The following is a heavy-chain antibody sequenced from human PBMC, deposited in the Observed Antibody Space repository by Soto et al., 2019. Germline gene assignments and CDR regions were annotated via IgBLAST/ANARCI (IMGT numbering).Heavy chain of an antibody. CDR1: GGTINRGDYF. Sequence: QVQLQESGPGLVKSSETLSLTCSVSGGTINRGDYFWSWIRQPPGKGLAWIGSIFYTGSTYYSPSLKSRASMSMDTSKYLFSLRLRSLTAADTAVYFCARVKATLYRHYYFDYWGQGTPVTVSS. CDR3: ARVKATLYRHYYFDY. CDR2: IFYTGST. V-gene: IGHV4-30-4*01. D-gene: IGHD5-12*01. J-gene: IGHJ4*02.